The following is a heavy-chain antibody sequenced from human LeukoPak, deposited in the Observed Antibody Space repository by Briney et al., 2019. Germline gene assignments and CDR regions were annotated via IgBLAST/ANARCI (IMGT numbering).Heavy chain of an antibody. V-gene: IGHV4-4*07. CDR3: ATDQGSGWYYFDY. CDR1: GGSFSGYY. D-gene: IGHD6-19*01. J-gene: IGHJ4*02. Sequence: SETLSLTCAVYGGSFSGYYWSWIRQPAGKGLEWIGRIYTSGSTNYNPSLKSRVTMSVDTSKNQFSLKLSSVTAADTAVYYCATDQGSGWYYFDYWGQGTLVTVSS. CDR2: IYTSGST.